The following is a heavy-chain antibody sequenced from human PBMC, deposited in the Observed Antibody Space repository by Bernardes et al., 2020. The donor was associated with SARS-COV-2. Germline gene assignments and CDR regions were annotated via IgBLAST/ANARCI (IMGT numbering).Heavy chain of an antibody. CDR3: ARGGPAAEYYYYYRDV. V-gene: IGHV4-34*01. CDR1: GGSFSGYY. Sequence: SETLSLTCAVYGGSFSGYYWSWIRQPPGKGLEWIGEINHSGSTNYNPSLKSRVTISVDTPKNQFSLTLSSVTAADTAVYYCARGGPAAEYYYYYRDVWGKGATVTVYS. D-gene: IGHD2-2*01. J-gene: IGHJ6*03. CDR2: INHSGST.